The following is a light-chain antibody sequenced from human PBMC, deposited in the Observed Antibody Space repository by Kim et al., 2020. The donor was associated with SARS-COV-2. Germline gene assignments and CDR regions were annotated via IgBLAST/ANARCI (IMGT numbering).Light chain of an antibody. CDR1: NSNIGNNY. Sequence: QSVLTQPPSASGTPGQRVTISCSGSNSNIGNNYVYWYHHLPGTAPKLLIYRNTQRPSGVPDRFSGSKFGTSASLAISGLRSEDDADYYCATWDDSLSGWVFGGGTQLTVL. CDR3: ATWDDSLSGWV. CDR2: RNT. V-gene: IGLV1-47*01. J-gene: IGLJ3*02.